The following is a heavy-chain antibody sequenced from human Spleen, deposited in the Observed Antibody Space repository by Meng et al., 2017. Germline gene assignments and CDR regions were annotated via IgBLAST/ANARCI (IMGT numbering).Heavy chain of an antibody. J-gene: IGHJ4*02. V-gene: IGHV1-18*01. CDR2: INTYNGKT. CDR1: GYTLSSDG. CDR3: ATRGNPYLNC. Sequence: VETVKSGGEVTKPGAPVTVSCNASGYTLSSDGFSWVWRAPGQGLEWLGWINTYNGKTDYAQKFQGRITMTTDTFTSTGYMELRNLRSDDTAVYYCATRGNPYLNCWGQGTLVTVSS.